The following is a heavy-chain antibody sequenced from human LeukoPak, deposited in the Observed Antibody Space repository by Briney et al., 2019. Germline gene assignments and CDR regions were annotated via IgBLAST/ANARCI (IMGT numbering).Heavy chain of an antibody. V-gene: IGHV3-15*07. Sequence: GGSLRLSCAASGFTFTNAWMNWVRQAPGKGLEWAGRIKSKADGETIDYAAPVKGRFTFSRDDSKNMLYLQMNSLKSEDTAVYYCSTLTSRGLSDSWGQGTLVTVSS. CDR2: IKSKADGETI. J-gene: IGHJ4*02. D-gene: IGHD1-20*01. CDR3: STLTSRGLSDS. CDR1: GFTFTNAW.